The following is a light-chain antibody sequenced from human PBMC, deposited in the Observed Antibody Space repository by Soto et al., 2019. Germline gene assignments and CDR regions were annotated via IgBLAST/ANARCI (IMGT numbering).Light chain of an antibody. V-gene: IGKV3-20*01. CDR1: QSVSSSY. CDR3: QQYGSSPKYT. CDR2: GAS. Sequence: EIVLTQSPGTLSLSPGERATLSCRASQSVSSSYFAWYQQKPGQSPRLLISGASSRATGLPDRFSGSGSGTVFSLTISRLEPEDFAVYYRQQYGSSPKYTFGQGTKLEIK. J-gene: IGKJ2*01.